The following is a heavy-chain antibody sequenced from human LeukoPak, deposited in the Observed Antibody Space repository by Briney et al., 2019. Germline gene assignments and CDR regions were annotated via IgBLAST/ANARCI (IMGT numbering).Heavy chain of an antibody. V-gene: IGHV1-18*01. Sequence: GESLKISCKASGYTFTSYGISWVRQAPGQGLEWMGWISAYNGNTNYAQKLQGRVTMTTDTSTSTAYMELRSLRSDDTAVYYCARDPHGGSYFDYWGQGTLVTVSS. CDR3: ARDPHGGSYFDY. CDR1: GYTFTSYG. D-gene: IGHD1-26*01. J-gene: IGHJ4*02. CDR2: ISAYNGNT.